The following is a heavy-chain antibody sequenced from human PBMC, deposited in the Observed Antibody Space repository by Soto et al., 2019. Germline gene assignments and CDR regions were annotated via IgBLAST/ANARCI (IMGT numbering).Heavy chain of an antibody. CDR3: AKEGRFGSSWPAGDS. CDR1: GFTFSSHT. V-gene: IGHV3-23*01. CDR2: ISGRGTGT. Sequence: EVHLLESGGGLVQTGGSLRLACAASGFTFSSHTMNWVRQAPGKGLEWVSGISGRGTGTYYAAYVKGRFTISRDNSEEAVYLQMSSLAAEDTAVYYCAKEGRFGSSWPAGDSWGQGTLVTVSS. J-gene: IGHJ5*01. D-gene: IGHD6-13*01.